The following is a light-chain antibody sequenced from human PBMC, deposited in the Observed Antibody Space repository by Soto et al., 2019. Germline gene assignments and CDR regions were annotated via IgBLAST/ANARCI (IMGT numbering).Light chain of an antibody. V-gene: IGKV1-5*03. CDR1: QSISSW. Sequence: DIQMTQSPSTLSASVGDRVTITCRASQSISSWLAWYQQKPGEAPKLLIYKASSLESGVPPRFSGSGSGTKFTLTISSLQPDDFATYYCQQYNSYSPTFGQGTKVDI. J-gene: IGKJ1*01. CDR2: KAS. CDR3: QQYNSYSPT.